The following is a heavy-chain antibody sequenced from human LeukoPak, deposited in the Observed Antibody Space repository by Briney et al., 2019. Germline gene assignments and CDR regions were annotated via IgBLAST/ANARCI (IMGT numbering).Heavy chain of an antibody. CDR1: GGSISSYY. J-gene: IGHJ4*02. CDR3: ARELLYQLLSFDY. CDR2: IYYSGST. V-gene: IGHV4-59*12. D-gene: IGHD2-2*01. Sequence: SETLSLTCTVSGGSISSYYWSWIRQPPGKGLEWIGYIYYSGSTNYNPSLKSRVTMSVDTSKNQFSLKLSSVTAADTAVYYCARELLYQLLSFDYWGQGTLVTVSS.